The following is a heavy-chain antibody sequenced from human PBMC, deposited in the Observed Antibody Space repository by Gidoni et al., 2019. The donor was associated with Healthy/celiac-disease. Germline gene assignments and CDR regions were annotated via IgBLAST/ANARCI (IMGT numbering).Heavy chain of an antibody. V-gene: IGHV3-23*01. J-gene: IGHJ4*02. Sequence: EVQLLESGGGLVQPGGSLSRSCAASGFTFSSYAMSWVRQAPGKGLGWVSAISGSGGSTYYADSVKGRFIISRDNSKNTLYLQMNSLRAEDTAVYYCAKVLYPYYFDYWGQGTLVTVSS. CDR3: AKVLYPYYFDY. CDR2: ISGSGGST. CDR1: GFTFSSYA.